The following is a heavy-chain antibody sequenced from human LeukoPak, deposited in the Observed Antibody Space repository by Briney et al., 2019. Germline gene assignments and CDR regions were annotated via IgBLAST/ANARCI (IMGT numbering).Heavy chain of an antibody. CDR2: ISPYNGNI. Sequence: ASVKVSCKTSGYTFSNFGINWVRQAPGQGPEWMGWISPYNGNINYAQNIQGRVTMTTDTSTSTAYMELRSLRFEDTAVYYCARLISLTTPPYFYYDMDVWGQGTTVIVSS. CDR1: GYTFSNFG. J-gene: IGHJ6*02. V-gene: IGHV1-18*01. D-gene: IGHD1-1*01. CDR3: ARLISLTTPPYFYYDMDV.